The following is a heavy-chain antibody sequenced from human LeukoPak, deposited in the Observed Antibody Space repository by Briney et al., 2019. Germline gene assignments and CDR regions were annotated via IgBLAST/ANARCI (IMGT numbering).Heavy chain of an antibody. CDR3: ARQLGYCSSTSCYADKVDY. D-gene: IGHD2-2*01. CDR2: IYYSGST. V-gene: IGHV4-39*01. CDR1: GGSISSSSYY. Sequence: SETLSLTCTVSGGSISSSSYYWGRIRQPPGKGLEWIGSIYYSGSTHYNPSLKSRVTISVDTSKNQFSLKLSSVTAADTAVYYCARQLGYCSSTSCYADKVDYWGQGTLVTVSS. J-gene: IGHJ4*02.